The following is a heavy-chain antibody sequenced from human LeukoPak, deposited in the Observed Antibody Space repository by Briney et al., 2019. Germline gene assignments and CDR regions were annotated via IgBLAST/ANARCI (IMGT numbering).Heavy chain of an antibody. D-gene: IGHD6-13*01. CDR3: ARVDSSSFRFDP. J-gene: IGHJ5*02. Sequence: SETLSLTCTVSGDSINSGSYYWTWIRQPAGQGLEWIGRINPSGSTDYNPSLKSRVTISVDTSKNQFSLKLTSVTAADTAVYYCARVDSSSFRFDPWGQGTLVTVSS. CDR1: GDSINSGSYY. CDR2: INPSGST. V-gene: IGHV4-61*02.